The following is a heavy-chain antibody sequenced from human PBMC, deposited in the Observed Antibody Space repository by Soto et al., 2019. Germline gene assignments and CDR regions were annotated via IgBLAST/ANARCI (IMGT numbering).Heavy chain of an antibody. CDR1: GFTFSSYW. Sequence: EVQLVESGGGLVQPGGSLRLSCAASGFTFSSYWMRWVRQAPGKGLEWVANIKQGGSEKYYVDSVKGRFTISRDNAKNALYLQMNSLRAEDTAVYYCARDQWRPGYYYMDVWGKGTTVTVSS. D-gene: IGHD6-19*01. CDR3: ARDQWRPGYYYMDV. J-gene: IGHJ6*03. V-gene: IGHV3-7*01. CDR2: IKQGGSEK.